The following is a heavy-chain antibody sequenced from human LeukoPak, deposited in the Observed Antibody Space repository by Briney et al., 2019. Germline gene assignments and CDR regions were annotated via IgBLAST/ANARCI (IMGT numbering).Heavy chain of an antibody. CDR1: GGTFSSYA. D-gene: IGHD2-2*02. CDR2: IIPIFGTA. Sequence: ASVKVSCKASGGTFSSYAISWVRQAPGQGLEWMGGIIPIFGTANYAQQFQGRVTITADESTSTAYMELSSLRSEDTAVYYCARKGYCSSTSCYISAFDIWGQGTMVTVSS. V-gene: IGHV1-69*13. CDR3: ARKGYCSSTSCYISAFDI. J-gene: IGHJ3*02.